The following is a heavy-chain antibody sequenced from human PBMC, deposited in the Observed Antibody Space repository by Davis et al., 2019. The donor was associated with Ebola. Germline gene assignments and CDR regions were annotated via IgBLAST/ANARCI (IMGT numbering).Heavy chain of an antibody. CDR1: GGSISSYY. D-gene: IGHD6-13*01. Sequence: MPGGSLRLSCTVSGGSISSYYWSWIRQPPGKGLEWIGYIYYSGSTNYNPSLKSRVTISADTSKNRISLNLRSVTAADTAVYYCASGPSSSWSDYWGQGTLVTVSS. J-gene: IGHJ4*02. CDR3: ASGPSSSWSDY. V-gene: IGHV4-59*01. CDR2: IYYSGST.